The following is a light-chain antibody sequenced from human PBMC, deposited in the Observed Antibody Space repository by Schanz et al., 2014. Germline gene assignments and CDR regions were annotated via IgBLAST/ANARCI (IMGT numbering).Light chain of an antibody. CDR3: QQYNSYWT. CDR2: RAS. V-gene: IGKV1-5*03. Sequence: DIQMTQSPSTLSAYVGDRVTITCRASQSISIWLAWYQQKPGKAPKLLIHRASSLESGVPLRFSGSGSGTEFTLTITSLQPDDFATYYCQQYNSYWTFGQGTKVEIK. CDR1: QSISIW. J-gene: IGKJ1*01.